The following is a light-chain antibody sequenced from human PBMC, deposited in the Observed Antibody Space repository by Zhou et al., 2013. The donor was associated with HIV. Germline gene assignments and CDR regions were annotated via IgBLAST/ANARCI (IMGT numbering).Light chain of an antibody. CDR1: QDISTY. Sequence: AIVITQSPPSLSASTGDRVTITCRASQDISTYLAWYQQKPGKSPKLLIYAASSLQSGVPSRFSGSGSGTDFTLTIDCLQSEDFAIYYCQQYYTSLWTFGQGTKVEDK. J-gene: IGKJ1*01. CDR2: AAS. V-gene: IGKV1-8*01. CDR3: QQYYTSLWT.